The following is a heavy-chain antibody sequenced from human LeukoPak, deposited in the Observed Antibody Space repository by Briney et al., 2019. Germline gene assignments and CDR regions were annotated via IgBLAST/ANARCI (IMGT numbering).Heavy chain of an antibody. CDR2: ISYTGTYI. V-gene: IGHV3-21*04. J-gene: IGHJ4*02. CDR3: VRDRGTYRPIDY. Sequence: PGGSLRLSCAASAPSLNAYNMNWVRQAPGKGLEWVSSISYTGTYIYYADSVKGRFTISRDNAQNSLYLQMNSLRAEDTAIYYCVRDRGTYRPIDYWGQGTLVTVSS. CDR1: APSLNAYN. D-gene: IGHD1-26*01.